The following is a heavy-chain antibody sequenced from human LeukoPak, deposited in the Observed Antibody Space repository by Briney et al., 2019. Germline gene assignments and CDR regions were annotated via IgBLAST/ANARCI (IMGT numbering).Heavy chain of an antibody. J-gene: IGHJ4*02. CDR3: ARGLIPATDNYFDY. CDR1: GGSISSGGYY. V-gene: IGHV4-31*03. D-gene: IGHD2-2*01. CDR2: IYYSGST. Sequence: SETLSLTCTVSGGSISSGGYYWSWIRQHPGKGLEWIGYIYYSGSTYYNPSLKSRVTISVDTSKNQFSLKLSSVTAADTAVYYCARGLIPATDNYFDYWGQGTLVIVSS.